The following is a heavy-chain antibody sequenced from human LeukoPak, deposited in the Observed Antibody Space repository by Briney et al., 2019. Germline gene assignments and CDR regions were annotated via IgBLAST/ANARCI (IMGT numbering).Heavy chain of an antibody. CDR2: IKQDGSEK. V-gene: IGHV3-7*01. J-gene: IGHJ6*02. CDR3: ARDLLHISSWYGRYYYYYGMDV. Sequence: PGGSLRLSCAASGFTFSSYWMSWVRQAPGKGLEWVANIKQDGSEKYYVDSVKGRFTISRDNAKNSLYLQMNSLRAEDTAVYYCARDLLHISSWYGRYYYYYGMDVWGQGTTVTVSS. D-gene: IGHD6-13*01. CDR1: GFTFSSYW.